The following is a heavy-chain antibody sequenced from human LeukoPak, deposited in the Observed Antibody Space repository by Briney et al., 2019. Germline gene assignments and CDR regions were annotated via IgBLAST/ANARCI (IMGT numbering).Heavy chain of an antibody. CDR1: GGSISSYY. D-gene: IGHD3-16*02. Sequence: SETLSLTCTVSGGSISSYYWNWIRQPPGKELEWIGYIYYSGSTNYNPSLKSRVTISVDTAKNQFSLRLSSVTAADTAVYYCASTWLVTIDYWGQGTLVTVSS. CDR2: IYYSGST. CDR3: ASTWLVTIDY. V-gene: IGHV4-59*01. J-gene: IGHJ4*02.